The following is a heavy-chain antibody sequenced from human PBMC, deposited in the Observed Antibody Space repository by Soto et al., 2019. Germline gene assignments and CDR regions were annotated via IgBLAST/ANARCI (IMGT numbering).Heavy chain of an antibody. D-gene: IGHD5-12*01. Sequence: QVQLVESGGGLVKPGGCLRLSCAASGFTFSDYYMSWIRQAPGKGLEWVSYISSSGSDTNYADSVKGRFTVSRDNAKNSLYQQMSCVRADDPVVYYCARSLRGYSGYSGYWGQGTLVTVSS. CDR2: ISSSGSDT. V-gene: IGHV3-11*05. J-gene: IGHJ4*02. CDR3: ARSLRGYSGYSGY. CDR1: GFTFSDYY.